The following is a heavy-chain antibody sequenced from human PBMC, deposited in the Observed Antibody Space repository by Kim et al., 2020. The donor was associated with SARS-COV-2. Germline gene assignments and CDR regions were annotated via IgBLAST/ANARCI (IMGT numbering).Heavy chain of an antibody. Sequence: GESLKISCKGSGYSFTNYWIGWVRQVPGKGLECMGIIYPGDSDTRYSPSFHGQVTISADRSISTAYLQWTSLRASDTGIYYCGRHRRGGYYYGMDVWGQGTTVTVSS. CDR1: GYSFTNYW. CDR3: GRHRRGGYYYGMDV. CDR2: IYPGDSDT. J-gene: IGHJ6*02. D-gene: IGHD3-10*01. V-gene: IGHV5-51*01.